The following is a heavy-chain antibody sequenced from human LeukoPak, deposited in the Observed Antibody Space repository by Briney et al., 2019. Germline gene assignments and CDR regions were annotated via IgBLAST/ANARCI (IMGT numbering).Heavy chain of an antibody. V-gene: IGHV3-23*01. CDR3: AKSGSYDILTGYPYYYYYYMDV. CDR1: GFTFSNYA. J-gene: IGHJ6*03. Sequence: GGSLRLSCAASGFTFSNYAMVWVRQAPGKGLEWVSGITGGRSTYYAESVKGRFTISRDNSKNTVSLEMNSLRVEDTAVYYCAKSGSYDILTGYPYYYYYYMDVWGKGTTVTVSS. CDR2: ITGGRST. D-gene: IGHD3-9*01.